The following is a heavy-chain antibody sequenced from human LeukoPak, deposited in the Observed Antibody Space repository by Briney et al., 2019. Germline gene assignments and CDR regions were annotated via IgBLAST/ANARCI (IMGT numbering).Heavy chain of an antibody. Sequence: SETLSLTCAVSGASISSGSYYWDWIRQPPGKGLEWIASISYNGSTYYKPSLKSRVTISVDTSKNQFSLNLSSVTAADTAVYFCARDRSKGNSFFDYWGQGTLVTVSS. CDR1: GASISSGSYY. CDR2: ISYNGST. CDR3: ARDRSKGNSFFDY. D-gene: IGHD5-18*01. V-gene: IGHV4-39*07. J-gene: IGHJ4*02.